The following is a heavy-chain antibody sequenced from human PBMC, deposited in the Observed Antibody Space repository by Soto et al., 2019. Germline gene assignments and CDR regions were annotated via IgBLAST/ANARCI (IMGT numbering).Heavy chain of an antibody. J-gene: IGHJ4*02. CDR3: VREDILGVRSFDY. D-gene: IGHD3-9*01. CDR1: GFTFSGYS. V-gene: IGHV3-48*02. CDR2: ISSGSKTI. Sequence: GSLRLSCAASGFTFSGYSVNWVRQAPGKGLEWVSYISSGSKTIYYAESVKGRFTVSRDNARNSQYLQMNSLRDEDTAVYYCVREDILGVRSFDYWGQGTLVTVSS.